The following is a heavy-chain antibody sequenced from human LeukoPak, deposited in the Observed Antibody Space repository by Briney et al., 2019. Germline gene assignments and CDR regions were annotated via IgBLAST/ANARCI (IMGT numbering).Heavy chain of an antibody. D-gene: IGHD3-22*01. V-gene: IGHV3-23*01. CDR1: GFSFSTYA. J-gene: IGHJ3*01. CDR2: IRSSGGST. Sequence: GGSLRLSCTASGFTSGFSFSTYARSWVRQAPGKGLEWVSTIRSSGGSTYYADSVKGRFTISRDNSKSTLYLQMDTLRADDTAVYYCAKDGWFYDSSGLGAFDVWGQGTMVTVSS. CDR3: AKDGWFYDSSGLGAFDV.